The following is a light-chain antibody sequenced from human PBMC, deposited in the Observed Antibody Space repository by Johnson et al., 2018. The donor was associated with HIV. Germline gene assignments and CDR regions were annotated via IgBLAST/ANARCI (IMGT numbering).Light chain of an antibody. J-gene: IGLJ1*01. V-gene: IGLV1-51*02. CDR3: GTWDSSLSGFYV. CDR1: TSNIGDHS. CDR2: DND. Sequence: QSVLTQPPSVSAAPGRWVTVSCSGTTSNIGDHSVSWFQHLPGAAPKLLIYDNDRRPSGVPDRFSGSKSAASATLDITGLQTGDEADYYCGTWDSSLSGFYVFGTGTKVTVL.